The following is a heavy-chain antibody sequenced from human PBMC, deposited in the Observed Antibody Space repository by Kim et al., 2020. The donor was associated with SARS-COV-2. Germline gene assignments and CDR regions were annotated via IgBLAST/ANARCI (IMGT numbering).Heavy chain of an antibody. J-gene: IGHJ4*02. V-gene: IGHV3-11*06. CDR2: ISSSSSYT. CDR1: GFTFSDYY. D-gene: IGHD3-22*01. Sequence: GGSLRLSCAASGFTFSDYYMSWIRQAPGKGLEWVSYISSSSSYTNYADSVKGRFTISRDNAKNSLYLQMNSLRAEDTAVYYCARSDYYDSSGYYWDYWGQGTLVTVSS. CDR3: ARSDYYDSSGYYWDY.